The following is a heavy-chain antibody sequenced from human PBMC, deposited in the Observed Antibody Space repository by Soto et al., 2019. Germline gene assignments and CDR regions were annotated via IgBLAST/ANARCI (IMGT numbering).Heavy chain of an antibody. D-gene: IGHD6-13*01. CDR3: ARGGEYSSSWSKVDY. V-gene: IGHV1-69*01. J-gene: IGHJ4*02. CDR1: GGAFSSYA. CDR2: IIPIFGTA. Sequence: QVQLVQSGAEVKKPGSSVKVSCKASGGAFSSYAISWVRQAPGQGLEWMGGIIPIFGTANYAQKFQGRVTITADESTSTAYMELSRLRSVDTAVYYCARGGEYSSSWSKVDYWGQGTLVTVSS.